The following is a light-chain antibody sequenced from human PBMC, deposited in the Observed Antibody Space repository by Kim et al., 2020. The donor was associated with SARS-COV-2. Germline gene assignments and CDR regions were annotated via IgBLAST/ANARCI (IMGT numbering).Light chain of an antibody. CDR1: SSNIGSNT. J-gene: IGLJ2*01. CDR3: AAWDDSLDGYVA. Sequence: ELTQPPSASGTPGQRVTISCSGSSSNIGSNTVNWYQQLPGTAPKVLIYSNNQRPSGVPDRFSGSKSGTSASLAISGLQSEDEADYYCAAWDDSLDGYVAFGGGTQLTGL. CDR2: SNN. V-gene: IGLV1-44*01.